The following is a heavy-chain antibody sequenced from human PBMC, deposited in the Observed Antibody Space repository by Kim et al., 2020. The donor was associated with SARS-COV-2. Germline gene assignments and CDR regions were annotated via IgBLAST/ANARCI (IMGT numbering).Heavy chain of an antibody. D-gene: IGHD2-2*01. CDR3: AKKVVRSLRTIVVLPAALSYPSMHYYYGMDV. V-gene: IGHV3-23*01. CDR1: GFTFSSYA. Sequence: GGSLRLSCAASGFTFSSYAMSWVRQAPGKGLEWVSAISGSGGSTYYADSVKGRFTISRDNSKNTLYLQMNSLRAEDTAVYYCAKKVVRSLRTIVVLPAALSYPSMHYYYGMDVWGQGTTVTVSS. J-gene: IGHJ6*02. CDR2: ISGSGGST.